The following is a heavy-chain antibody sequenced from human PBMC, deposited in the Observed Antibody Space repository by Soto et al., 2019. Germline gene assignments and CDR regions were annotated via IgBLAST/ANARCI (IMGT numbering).Heavy chain of an antibody. J-gene: IGHJ6*02. CDR2: IIPIFGTA. CDR1: GGTFSSYA. Sequence: ASVKVSCKASGGTFSSYAISWVRQAPGQGLEWMGGIIPIFGTANYAQKFQGRVTITADESTSTAYMELSSLRSEDTAVYYCARDRSIAVAGTTPYYYYGMDVWGQGTTVTVSS. V-gene: IGHV1-69*13. D-gene: IGHD6-19*01. CDR3: ARDRSIAVAGTTPYYYYGMDV.